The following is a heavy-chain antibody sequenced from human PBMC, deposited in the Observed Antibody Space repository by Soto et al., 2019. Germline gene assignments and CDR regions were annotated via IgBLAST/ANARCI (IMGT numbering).Heavy chain of an antibody. J-gene: IGHJ4*02. CDR1: GFTFSSYA. Sequence: GGSLRLSCAASGFTFSSYAMHWVRQAPGKGLEWVAVISYDGSNKYYADSVKGRFTISRDNSKNTLYLQMNSLRAEDTAVYYCARAPGLYYDILTGYYNYWGQGTLVTVSS. CDR3: ARAPGLYYDILTGYYNY. D-gene: IGHD3-9*01. V-gene: IGHV3-30-3*01. CDR2: ISYDGSNK.